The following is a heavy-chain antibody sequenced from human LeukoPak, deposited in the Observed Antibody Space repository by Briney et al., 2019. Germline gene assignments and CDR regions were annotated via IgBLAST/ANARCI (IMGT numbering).Heavy chain of an antibody. CDR1: GFTFSSYA. J-gene: IGHJ4*02. D-gene: IGHD2-2*01. CDR3: VEGYCSSISCYGDY. Sequence: GGSLRLSCSASGFTFSSYAMHLVRQAPGKGLEYVSAISSNGGSTYYGDSVKGRFTISRDNSKNTLYLQMSNLRAEDTAVYYCVEGYCSSISCYGDYWGQGTLVTFSS. CDR2: ISSNGGST. V-gene: IGHV3-64D*09.